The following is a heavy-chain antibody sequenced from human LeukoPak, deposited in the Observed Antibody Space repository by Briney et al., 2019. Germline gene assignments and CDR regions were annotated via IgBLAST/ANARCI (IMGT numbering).Heavy chain of an antibody. CDR1: GGSISSSSYY. CDR3: ARRGATRVHYDILTGYIT. D-gene: IGHD3-9*01. CDR2: IYYSGST. Sequence: SETLSLTCTVSGGSISSSSYYWGWIRQPPGKGLEWIGSIYYSGSTYYNPSLKSRVTISVGTSKNQFSLKLSSVTAADTAVYYCARRGATRVHYDILTGYITWGQGTLVTVSS. V-gene: IGHV4-39*01. J-gene: IGHJ5*02.